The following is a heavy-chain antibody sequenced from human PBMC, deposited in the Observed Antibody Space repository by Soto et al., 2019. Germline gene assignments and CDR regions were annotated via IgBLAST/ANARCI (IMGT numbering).Heavy chain of an antibody. J-gene: IGHJ4*02. CDR3: ARDQGYCSGGSCYVAGY. V-gene: IGHV3-74*01. CDR1: GFTFSSYW. Sequence: EVQLVESGGGLVQPGGSQRLSCAASGFTFSSYWMHWVRQAPGKGLVWVSRINSDGSSTSYADSVKGRFTISRDNAKNTLYLKRNSLRAEDTAVYYCARDQGYCSGGSCYVAGYWGQGTLVTVSS. D-gene: IGHD2-15*01. CDR2: INSDGSST.